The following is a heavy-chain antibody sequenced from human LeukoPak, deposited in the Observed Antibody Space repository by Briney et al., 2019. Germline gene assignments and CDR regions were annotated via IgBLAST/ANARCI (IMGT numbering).Heavy chain of an antibody. CDR2: ISYDGSNK. Sequence: GRSLRLSCAASGFTFSSYAMHWVRQAPGKGLEWVAVISYDGSNKYYADSVKGRFTISRDNAKNSLYLQMSSLRAEDTAVYYCARERYNWNDRDAFDIWGQGTMVTVSS. V-gene: IGHV3-30*04. D-gene: IGHD1-20*01. CDR3: ARERYNWNDRDAFDI. CDR1: GFTFSSYA. J-gene: IGHJ3*02.